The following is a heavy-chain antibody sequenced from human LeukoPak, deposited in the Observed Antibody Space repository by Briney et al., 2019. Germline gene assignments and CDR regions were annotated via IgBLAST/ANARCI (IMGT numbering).Heavy chain of an antibody. CDR2: ISGSGGST. CDR3: AKGPGTYSSSWYNFPYYFDY. CDR1: GFTFSSYA. V-gene: IGHV3-23*01. D-gene: IGHD6-13*01. J-gene: IGHJ4*02. Sequence: GGSLRLSCAASGFTFSSYAMSWVRQAPGKGLEWVSAISGSGGSTYYADSVKGRFTISRDNSKNTLYLQMNSLSAEDTAVYYCAKGPGTYSSSWYNFPYYFDYWGQGTLVTVSS.